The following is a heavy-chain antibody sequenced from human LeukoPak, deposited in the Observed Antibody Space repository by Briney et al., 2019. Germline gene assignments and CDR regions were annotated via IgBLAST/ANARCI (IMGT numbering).Heavy chain of an antibody. CDR2: INPNSGGT. D-gene: IGHD3-10*01. CDR1: GYTFTGYY. J-gene: IGHJ3*02. V-gene: IGHV1-2*02. CDR3: AREVIWFGELAGFDI. Sequence: SVKVSRKASGYTFTGYYMHRVRQAPRQGLDWMGWINPNSGGTNYAQKFQGRVTMTRDTSISTAYMELRRLRSDDTAVYYCAREVIWFGELAGFDIWGQGPMVTVSS.